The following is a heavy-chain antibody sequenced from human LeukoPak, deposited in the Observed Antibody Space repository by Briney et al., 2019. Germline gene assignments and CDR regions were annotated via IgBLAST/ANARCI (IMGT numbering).Heavy chain of an antibody. CDR2: ISSTSNMI. D-gene: IGHD6-13*01. J-gene: IGHJ4*02. V-gene: IGHV3-48*03. CDR3: ATASGSWYRYYFDN. Sequence: GGSLRLSCAASGFTFSNYEMNWVRQAPGKGLEWVSYISSTSNMIYYADSVRGRFTISRDNAENPLYLQMNSLRAEDTAVYYCATASGSWYRYYFDNWGQGTLVTVSS. CDR1: GFTFSNYE.